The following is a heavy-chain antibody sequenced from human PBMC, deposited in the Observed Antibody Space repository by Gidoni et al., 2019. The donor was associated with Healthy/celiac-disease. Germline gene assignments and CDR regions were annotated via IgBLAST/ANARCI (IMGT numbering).Heavy chain of an antibody. CDR1: GFTFRSYA. D-gene: IGHD2-2*01. CDR2: ISYDGSNK. CDR3: ARGDYCSSTSCYDDAFDI. J-gene: IGHJ3*02. V-gene: IGHV3-30-3*01. Sequence: QVQLVESGGGVVQPGRSLRLSRAASGFTFRSYAMHWVRQAPGKGLEWVAVISYDGSNKYYADSVNGRFTISRDNSKNTLYLQMNSLRAEDTAVYYCARGDYCSSTSCYDDAFDIWGQGTMVTVSS.